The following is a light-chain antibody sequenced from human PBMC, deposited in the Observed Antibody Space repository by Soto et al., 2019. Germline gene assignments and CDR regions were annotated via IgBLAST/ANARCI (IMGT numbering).Light chain of an antibody. CDR2: VAS. Sequence: EIVMTQSPATLSVSPGERANLSCRASQSVSSTLAWYQQKPGQTPKLLIYVASTRTTGIPARFSGSGSGTECTLTISSLQSEDFAVYYCQQYNVWPLTFGGGTKVEFK. J-gene: IGKJ4*01. V-gene: IGKV3-15*01. CDR1: QSVSST. CDR3: QQYNVWPLT.